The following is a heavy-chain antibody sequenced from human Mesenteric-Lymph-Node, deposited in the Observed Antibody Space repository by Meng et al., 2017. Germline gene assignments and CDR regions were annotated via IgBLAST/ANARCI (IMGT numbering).Heavy chain of an antibody. CDR2: INPNSGGT. Sequence: ASVKVSCKASGYTFTGYYMHWVRQAPGQGLEWMGRINPNSGGTNYAQKFQGRVTMTRDTSISTAYMELSSLRSEDTAVYYCARDLYCSGGSCYFAYYYGMDVWGQGTTVTVSS. D-gene: IGHD2-15*01. CDR1: GYTFTGYY. CDR3: ARDLYCSGGSCYFAYYYGMDV. V-gene: IGHV1-2*06. J-gene: IGHJ6*02.